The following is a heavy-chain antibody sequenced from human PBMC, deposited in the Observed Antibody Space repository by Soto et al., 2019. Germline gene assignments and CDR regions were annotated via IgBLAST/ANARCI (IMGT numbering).Heavy chain of an antibody. CDR2: ICYSGST. CDR3: ASSYAGGGNRFYYYGMDV. Sequence: TLPLTCTVTVRSISSGGYYWSWILQHPGKGREWIGYICYSGSTYYNPEHKRRVNISVDMSKNQFSLKLSSVTAADTAVYYCASSYAGGGNRFYYYGMDVWGQGTTVTVSS. J-gene: IGHJ6*02. V-gene: IGHV4-31*03. CDR1: VRSISSGGYY. D-gene: IGHD2-15*01.